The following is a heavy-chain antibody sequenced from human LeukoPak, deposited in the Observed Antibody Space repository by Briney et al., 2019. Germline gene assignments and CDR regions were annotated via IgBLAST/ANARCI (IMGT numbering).Heavy chain of an antibody. CDR2: IYYSGST. Sequence: SETLSLTCTVSGGSISSYYWSWIRQPPGKGLEWIGYIYYSGSTNYNPSLKSRVTISVDTSKNQFSLKLSSVTAADTAVYYCARQGDYVGTPFDYWGQGTLVTVSS. CDR3: ARQGDYVGTPFDY. D-gene: IGHD4-17*01. CDR1: GGSISSYY. J-gene: IGHJ4*02. V-gene: IGHV4-59*08.